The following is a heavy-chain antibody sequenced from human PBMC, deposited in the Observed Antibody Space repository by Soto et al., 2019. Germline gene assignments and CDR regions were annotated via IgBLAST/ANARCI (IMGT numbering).Heavy chain of an antibody. J-gene: IGHJ4*02. CDR1: GFTFSSYG. D-gene: IGHD3-10*01. CDR2: IWYDGSNK. V-gene: IGHV3-33*01. Sequence: ESGGGVVQPGRSLRLSCAASGFTFSSYGMHWVRQAPGKGLEWVAVIWYDGSNKYYADSVKGRFTISRDNSKNTLYLQMNSLRAEDTAVYYCARDYGSGSANSPVDYWGQGTLVTVSS. CDR3: ARDYGSGSANSPVDY.